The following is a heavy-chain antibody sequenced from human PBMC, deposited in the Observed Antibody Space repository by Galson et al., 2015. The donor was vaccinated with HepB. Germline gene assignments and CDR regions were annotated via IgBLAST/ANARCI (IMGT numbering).Heavy chain of an antibody. CDR3: ATSQTGYFDY. J-gene: IGHJ4*02. V-gene: IGHV4-59*01. Sequence: SQTLSLTCTVSGGSISRYYWSWIRQPPGKGLEWTGYIYYSGSTNYNPSLKSRVTISVGTSKNQFSLRLSSVTAADTAVYYCATSQTGYFDYWGQGTLLTVSS. CDR1: GGSISRYY. CDR2: IYYSGST.